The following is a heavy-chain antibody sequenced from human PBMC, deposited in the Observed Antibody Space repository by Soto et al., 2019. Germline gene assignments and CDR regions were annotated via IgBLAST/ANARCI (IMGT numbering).Heavy chain of an antibody. Sequence: GESLKISCKGSGYSFSTHWIGWVRQMPGKGLEWMAIIYPDDSKTKYSPSFQGQVTISADKSTSTAYLQWSSLKALDTTMYYCARLPSTVFGVVIPGSYWYFDLWGRGTLVTVSS. J-gene: IGHJ2*01. D-gene: IGHD3-3*01. CDR2: IYPDDSKT. CDR3: ARLPSTVFGVVIPGSYWYFDL. CDR1: GYSFSTHW. V-gene: IGHV5-51*01.